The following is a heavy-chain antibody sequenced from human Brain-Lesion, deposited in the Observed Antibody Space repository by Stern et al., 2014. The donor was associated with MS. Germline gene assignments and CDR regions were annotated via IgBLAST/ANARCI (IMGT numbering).Heavy chain of an antibody. Sequence: EVQLGESGGKLIQPGESLRISCAASGFSVSNNYMTWGRQAPGKGLEWVXLIYSGGGTYYADSVKGRFTISRDNSKNTLYLQMNNLRAEDTAVYYCARDRTCTGGSCYGTWGQGTLVTVSS. V-gene: IGHV3-53*01. CDR2: IYSGGGT. CDR1: GFSVSNNY. D-gene: IGHD2-15*01. J-gene: IGHJ5*02. CDR3: ARDRTCTGGSCYGT.